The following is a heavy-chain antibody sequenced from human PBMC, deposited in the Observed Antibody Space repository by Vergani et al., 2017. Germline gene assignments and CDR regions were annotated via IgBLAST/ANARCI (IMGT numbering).Heavy chain of an antibody. V-gene: IGHV3-33*01. CDR1: GFTFSSYG. CDR2: IRDDGSNN. CDR3: SRVREYYFDY. Sequence: QVQLVESGGGVVQPGRSLRLSCAASGFTFSSYGMHWVRQAPGKGLEWVAVIRDDGSNNYYADSVKGGFTISRDNSKNTLYLQMNSLRAEDTAVYYCSRVREYYFDYWGQGTLVTVSS. J-gene: IGHJ4*02.